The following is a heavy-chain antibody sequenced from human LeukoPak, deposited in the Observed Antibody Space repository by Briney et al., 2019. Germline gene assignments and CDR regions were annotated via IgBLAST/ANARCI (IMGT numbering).Heavy chain of an antibody. CDR3: ARDSYCSGGSCYYGY. V-gene: IGHV7-4-1*02. D-gene: IGHD2-15*01. CDR2: INTNTGNP. CDR1: GYTFTSYA. J-gene: IGHJ4*02. Sequence: ASVKVSCKASGYTFTSYAMNWVRQAPGQGLEWMGWINTNTGNPTYAQGFTGRFVFSLDTSVNTAYLQISSLKAEDTAVYYCARDSYCSGGSCYYGYWGQGTLVTVSS.